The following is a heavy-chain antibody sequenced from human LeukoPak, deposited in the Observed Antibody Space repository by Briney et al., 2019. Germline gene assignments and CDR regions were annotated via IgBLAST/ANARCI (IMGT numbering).Heavy chain of an antibody. J-gene: IGHJ4*02. CDR3: AKGSRGYNYGPRGG. Sequence: GGSLRLSCAAAGFTFDDYAMHWVRQAPGKGLEWVSGISWNSGSIGYADSVKGRFTISRGNAKNSLYLQMNSLRAEDTALYYCAKGSRGYNYGPRGGWGQGTLVTVSS. CDR2: ISWNSGSI. V-gene: IGHV3-9*01. D-gene: IGHD5-18*01. CDR1: GFTFDDYA.